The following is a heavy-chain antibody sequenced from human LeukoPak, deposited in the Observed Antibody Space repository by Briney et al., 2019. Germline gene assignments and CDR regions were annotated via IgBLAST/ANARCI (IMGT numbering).Heavy chain of an antibody. Sequence: ASVKVSCKASGYTFTSYGISWVRQAPGQGLEWMGWINPNSGGTNYAQKFQGRVTMTRDTSISTAYMELSRLRSDDTAVYYCTRGRGPYSSGWYGYYYYGMDVWGQGTTVTVSS. CDR3: TRGRGPYSSGWYGYYYYGMDV. D-gene: IGHD6-19*01. V-gene: IGHV1-2*02. J-gene: IGHJ6*02. CDR2: INPNSGGT. CDR1: GYTFTSYG.